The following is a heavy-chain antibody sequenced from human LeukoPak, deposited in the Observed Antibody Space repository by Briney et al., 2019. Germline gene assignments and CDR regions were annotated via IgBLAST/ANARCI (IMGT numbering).Heavy chain of an antibody. D-gene: IGHD1-14*01. Sequence: ASVKVSCKTSGYTFTGYYMHWVRQAPGQGLEWMGWINPNSGGTNYAQKFQGRVTMTRDTSISTAYMELSRLRSDDTAVYYCARENGGGTSVAFDIWGQGTMVTVSS. CDR2: INPNSGGT. CDR3: ARENGGGTSVAFDI. J-gene: IGHJ3*02. CDR1: GYTFTGYY. V-gene: IGHV1-2*02.